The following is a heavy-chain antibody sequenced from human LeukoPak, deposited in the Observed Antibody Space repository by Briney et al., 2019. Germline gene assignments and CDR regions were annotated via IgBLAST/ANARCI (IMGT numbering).Heavy chain of an antibody. CDR3: ARAVGGDGSGSL. V-gene: IGHV4-59*01. CDR1: DGSLSTYY. J-gene: IGHJ4*02. Sequence: NPSETLSLTCTVSDGSLSTYYWSWIRQPPGKGLEWIGYIYYRVTSDYNPSLKSRVTMSVDMSTRQISLKLSSVTAADTAVYYCARAVGGDGSGSLWGPGTLVTVSS. D-gene: IGHD3-10*01. CDR2: IYYRVTS.